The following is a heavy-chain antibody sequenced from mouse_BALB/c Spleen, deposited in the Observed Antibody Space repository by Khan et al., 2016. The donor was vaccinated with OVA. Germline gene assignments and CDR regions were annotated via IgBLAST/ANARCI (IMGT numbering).Heavy chain of an antibody. CDR1: GFTFSDYC. J-gene: IGHJ4*01. CDR3: ARSGALDY. V-gene: IGHV5-15*02. Sequence: EVQLQESGGGLVQPGGSRKLSCAASGFTFSDYCMAWVLQAPGKGPEWVAFISNLAYSIYYADTVTGRFTISRENAKNTLYLELSSLRSEDTAMYYCARSGALDYWGQGTSVTVSS. CDR2: ISNLAYSI.